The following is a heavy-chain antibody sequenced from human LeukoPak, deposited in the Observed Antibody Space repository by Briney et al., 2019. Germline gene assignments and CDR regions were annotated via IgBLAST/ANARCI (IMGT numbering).Heavy chain of an antibody. CDR1: GFTFSSYA. D-gene: IGHD4-17*01. V-gene: IGHV3-23*01. CDR3: AKHDYGDYRDFDY. J-gene: IGHJ4*02. CDR2: ISGSGYIT. Sequence: GGSLRLSCAASGFTFSSYAMSWARQAPGKGLEWVSSISGSGYITYYADSVKGWFTVSRDNSKNTLFLQMNSLRAEDTAVYYCAKHDYGDYRDFDYWGQGTLVTVSS.